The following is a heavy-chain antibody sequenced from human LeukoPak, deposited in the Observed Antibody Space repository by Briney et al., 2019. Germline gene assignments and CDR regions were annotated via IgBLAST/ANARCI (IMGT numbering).Heavy chain of an antibody. CDR1: GFTFTSSA. V-gene: IGHV1-58*02. CDR2: IVVGSGNT. Sequence: SVKVSCKASGFTFTSSAMQWVRQARGQRLEWIGWIVVGSGNTNYAQKFQGRVTITADKSTSTAYMELSSLRSEDTAVYYCARDNDSRDPPHFDYWGQGTLVTVSA. D-gene: IGHD3-16*01. CDR3: ARDNDSRDPPHFDY. J-gene: IGHJ4*02.